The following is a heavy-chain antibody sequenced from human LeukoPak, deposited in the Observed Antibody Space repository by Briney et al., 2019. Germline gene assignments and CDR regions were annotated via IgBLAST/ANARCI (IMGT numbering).Heavy chain of an antibody. D-gene: IGHD5-12*01. CDR2: IYYSGST. Sequence: SETLSLTCTVSGGSISSGGYYWSWLRQHPGKGLEWIGYIYYSGSTYYNPSLKSRVTISVDTSKNQFSLKLSSVTAADTAVYYCARGEDSGYEPDFDYWGQGTLVTVSS. J-gene: IGHJ4*02. V-gene: IGHV4-31*03. CDR3: ARGEDSGYEPDFDY. CDR1: GGSISSGGYY.